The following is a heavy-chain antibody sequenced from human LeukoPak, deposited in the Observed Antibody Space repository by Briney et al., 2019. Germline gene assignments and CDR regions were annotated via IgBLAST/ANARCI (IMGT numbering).Heavy chain of an antibody. J-gene: IGHJ3*02. D-gene: IGHD3-10*01. V-gene: IGHV3-11*03. Sequence: PGGSLRLSCAASGFTFSDYYMSWIRQAPGKGLEWVSYISSSSSYTKYADSVKGRFTISRDNAKKSLYLQMNSLRAEDTAVYYCARPSITMVRGVISAFDIWGQGTMVTVSS. CDR3: ARPSITMVRGVISAFDI. CDR1: GFTFSDYY. CDR2: ISSSSSYT.